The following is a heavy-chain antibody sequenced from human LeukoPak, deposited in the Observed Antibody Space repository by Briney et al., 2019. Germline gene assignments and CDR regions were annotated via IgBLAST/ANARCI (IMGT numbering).Heavy chain of an antibody. Sequence: PSQTLSLTCAVSGGSISSGGYSWSWIRQPPGKGLEWIGYIYHSGSTYYNPSLKSRVTISVDRSKNQFSLKLSFVTAADTAVYYCARVHGGNSGEGLFDYWGQGTLVTVSS. D-gene: IGHD4-23*01. J-gene: IGHJ4*02. CDR1: GGSISSGGYS. V-gene: IGHV4-30-2*01. CDR2: IYHSGST. CDR3: ARVHGGNSGEGLFDY.